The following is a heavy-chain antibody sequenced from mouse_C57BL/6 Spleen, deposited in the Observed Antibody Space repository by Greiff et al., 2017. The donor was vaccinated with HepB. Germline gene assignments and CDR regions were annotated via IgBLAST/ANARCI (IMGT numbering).Heavy chain of an antibody. D-gene: IGHD2-5*01. CDR1: GFNIKDDY. V-gene: IGHV14-4*01. J-gene: IGHJ3*01. Sequence: VQLKQSGAELVRPGASVKLSCTASGFNIKDDYMHWVKQRPEQGLEWIGWIDPENGDTEYASKFQGKATIPADTSSNTAYLQLSSLTSEDTAVYYCTTPYYSNSAWFAYWGQGTLVTVSA. CDR3: TTPYYSNSAWFAY. CDR2: IDPENGDT.